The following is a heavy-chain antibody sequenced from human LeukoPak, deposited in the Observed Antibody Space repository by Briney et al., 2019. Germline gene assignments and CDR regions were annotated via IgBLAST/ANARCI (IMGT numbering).Heavy chain of an antibody. Sequence: PSETLSLTCTVSGGSISSGSYYWSWIRQPAGKGLEWIGRIYTSGSTDYNPSLKSRFTISVDTSKNQFSLKLSSVTATDTAVYYCARKGDVWGKGTTVTVSS. CDR3: ARKGDV. CDR2: IYTSGST. CDR1: GGSISSGSYY. V-gene: IGHV4-61*02. J-gene: IGHJ6*04.